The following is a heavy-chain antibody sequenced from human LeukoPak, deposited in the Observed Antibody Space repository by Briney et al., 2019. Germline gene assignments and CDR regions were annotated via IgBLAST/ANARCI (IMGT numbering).Heavy chain of an antibody. V-gene: IGHV3-64*01. D-gene: IGHD5-12*01. CDR1: GFTFDSYA. J-gene: IGHJ6*02. CDR3: ARGGRGHDFSPNYYYGLDV. Sequence: GGSLRLSCAASGFTFDSYAMHWVRQAPGKGLEYVSAICRNGGSTFYANSVKGRFTISRDNSKNTLYLQMGSLRAEDTAVYYCARGGRGHDFSPNYYYGLDVWGQGTTVTVSS. CDR2: ICRNGGST.